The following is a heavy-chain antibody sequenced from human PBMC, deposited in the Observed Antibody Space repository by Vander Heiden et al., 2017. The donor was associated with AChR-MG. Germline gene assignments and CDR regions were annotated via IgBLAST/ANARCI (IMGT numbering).Heavy chain of an antibody. Sequence: EEQVVESGGGLAQPGGSLRLSRADCGFTRRKNDMHWVRQVTGKGLEWVARIGIASETNYPGSVKGRFTISRENDRNSLHLEMNNLRAGDTAVYYCTRGLPGGMDVWGQGTTVTVSS. CDR2: IGIASET. D-gene: IGHD3-16*01. V-gene: IGHV3-13*01. J-gene: IGHJ6*02. CDR3: TRGLPGGMDV. CDR1: GFTRRKND.